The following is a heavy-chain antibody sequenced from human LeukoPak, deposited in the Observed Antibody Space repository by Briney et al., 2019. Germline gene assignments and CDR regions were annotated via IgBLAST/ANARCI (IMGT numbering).Heavy chain of an antibody. CDR3: ASGDYGDPPLNY. J-gene: IGHJ4*02. D-gene: IGHD4-17*01. Sequence: ASVKVSCKAFGYKLTDNWIHWVRQAPGQGLEWMGWINTKTGATNIAQKFQGRVTMTRDTSISTAYMELSRLRFDDTAVYYCASGDYGDPPLNYWGQGTLVTVSS. CDR2: INTKTGAT. V-gene: IGHV1-2*02. CDR1: GYKLTDNW.